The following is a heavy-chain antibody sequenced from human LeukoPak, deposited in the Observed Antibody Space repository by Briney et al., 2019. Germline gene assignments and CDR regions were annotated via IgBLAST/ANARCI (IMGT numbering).Heavy chain of an antibody. J-gene: IGHJ4*02. CDR3: AKGPSSGSGYY. CDR1: GFTFSNYA. D-gene: IGHD3-22*01. CDR2: ISGSGGST. Sequence: GGSLRLSCAASGFTFSNYATSWVRQAPGKGLEWVSAISGSGGSTYYADSVKGRLTISRDNSKNTLYLQMNSLRADDTAVYYCAKGPSSGSGYYWGQGTLVTVSS. V-gene: IGHV3-23*01.